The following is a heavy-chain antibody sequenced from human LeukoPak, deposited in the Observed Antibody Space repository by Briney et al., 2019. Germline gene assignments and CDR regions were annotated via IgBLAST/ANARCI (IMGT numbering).Heavy chain of an antibody. V-gene: IGHV3-74*01. J-gene: IGHJ4*02. CDR2: IDTDGTTT. CDR1: GFTFSSYW. CDR3: ARTAYPSYYGYDY. D-gene: IGHD3-10*01. Sequence: GGSLRLSCAASGFTFSSYWVHWVRQAPGRGLVWVSRIDTDGTTTTYADSVKGRFTISRNNAEKSVYLQMNSLGVEDTAVYYCARTAYPSYYGYDYWGQGALVTVSS.